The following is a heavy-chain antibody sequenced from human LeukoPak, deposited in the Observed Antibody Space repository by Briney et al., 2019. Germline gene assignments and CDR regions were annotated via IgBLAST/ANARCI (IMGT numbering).Heavy chain of an antibody. Sequence: PGGSLRLSCVASGFTFNTYTMNWVRQAPGKGLEWVSAISGSGGSTYYADSVKGRFTISRDNSKNTLYLQMNSLRAEDTAVYYCAKTVDYGDLSLFFDYWGQGTLVTVSS. V-gene: IGHV3-23*01. CDR2: ISGSGGST. CDR3: AKTVDYGDLSLFFDY. J-gene: IGHJ4*02. CDR1: GFTFNTYT. D-gene: IGHD4-17*01.